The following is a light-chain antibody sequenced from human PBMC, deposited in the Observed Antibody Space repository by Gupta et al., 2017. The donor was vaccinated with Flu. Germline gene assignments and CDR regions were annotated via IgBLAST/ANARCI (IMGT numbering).Light chain of an antibody. CDR3: QQPSLT. J-gene: IGKJ4*01. CDR2: DAS. CDR1: QSISSH. V-gene: IGKV3-11*01. Sequence: TQSPATLSVSPGERATLSCRASQSISSHLAWYQQKPGQAPRLLIYDASNRAPGIPARFSGSGSGTDFTLTISSLESEDFAVYYCQQPSLTFGGGTKVEIK.